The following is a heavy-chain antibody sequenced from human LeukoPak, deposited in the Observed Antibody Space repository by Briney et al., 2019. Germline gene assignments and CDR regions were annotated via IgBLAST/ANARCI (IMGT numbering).Heavy chain of an antibody. J-gene: IGHJ3*02. CDR2: IKHDGSQK. Sequence: GGSLRLSCAASGFTFSRYWMSWARQAPGRGLEWVANIKHDGSQKYYVDSVKGRITISRDNAKNSLYLQMNSLAAEDTAVYFCARDGMGGIKAFDMWGQGTMVTVSS. CDR1: GFTFSRYW. D-gene: IGHD3-10*01. CDR3: ARDGMGGIKAFDM. V-gene: IGHV3-7*03.